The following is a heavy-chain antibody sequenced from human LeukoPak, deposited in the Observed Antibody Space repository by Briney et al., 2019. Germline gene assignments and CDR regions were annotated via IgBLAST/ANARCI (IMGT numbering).Heavy chain of an antibody. Sequence: SETLSLTCAVYGGSFSGYYWSWIRQPPGKGLEWIGEINHSGSTNYNPSLKSRVTISVDTSKNQFSLKLSSVTAADTAVYYCARGGVRAFYYYMDVWGKGTTVTVS. CDR2: INHSGST. D-gene: IGHD3-10*01. CDR1: GGSFSGYY. V-gene: IGHV4-34*01. J-gene: IGHJ6*03. CDR3: ARGGVRAFYYYMDV.